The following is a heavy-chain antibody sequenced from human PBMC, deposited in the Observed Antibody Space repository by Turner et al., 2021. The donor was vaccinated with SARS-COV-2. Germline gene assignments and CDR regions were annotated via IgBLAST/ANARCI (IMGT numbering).Heavy chain of an antibody. CDR2: IRWNSGTI. D-gene: IGHD3-22*01. J-gene: IGHJ3*02. CDR3: AKDPCRYDSSQTFAFDT. V-gene: IGHV3-9*01. Sequence: EVPLMESGGGSVQPDRSLRHSSAASGFTFDEYAMHWARPAPGKGLDWVSGIRWNSGTICYADSVKGRITIARDNAKNTLYLQMNSMRAGGTALYYWAKDPCRYDSSQTFAFDTWGQGTMVTVSS. CDR1: GFTFDEYA.